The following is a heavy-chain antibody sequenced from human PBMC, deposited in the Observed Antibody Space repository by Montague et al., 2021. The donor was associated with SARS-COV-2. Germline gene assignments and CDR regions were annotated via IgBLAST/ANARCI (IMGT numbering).Heavy chain of an antibody. CDR1: GFTFGDYA. CDR2: ISWNSGSI. D-gene: IGHD6-13*01. Sequence: SLRLSCAASGFTFGDYAMHWVRQAPGKGLEWVSGISWNSGSIGYADSVKGRFTISRDNAKNSLYLQMNSLRAEDTALYYCAKGGSSWSLLAEYFQHWGQGTLVTVSS. CDR3: AKGGSSWSLLAEYFQH. J-gene: IGHJ1*01. V-gene: IGHV3-9*01.